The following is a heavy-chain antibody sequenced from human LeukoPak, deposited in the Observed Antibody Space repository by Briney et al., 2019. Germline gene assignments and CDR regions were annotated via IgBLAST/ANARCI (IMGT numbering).Heavy chain of an antibody. CDR2: IRSKAYGGTT. J-gene: IGHJ2*01. CDR1: GFIFGDYA. CDR3: SREDTVTTYWYFDL. D-gene: IGHD4-17*01. Sequence: PGGSLRLSCTASGFIFGDYAMSWFRQAPGKGLEWVGFIRSKAYGGTTEYAASVKGRFTISRDDSKSIAYLQMNSLKTEDTAVYYCSREDTVTTYWYFDLWGRGTLVTVSS. V-gene: IGHV3-49*03.